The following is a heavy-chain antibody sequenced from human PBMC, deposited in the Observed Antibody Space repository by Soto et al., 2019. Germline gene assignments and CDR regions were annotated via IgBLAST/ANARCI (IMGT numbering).Heavy chain of an antibody. CDR2: IYPGDSDT. D-gene: IGHD6-6*01. J-gene: IGHJ6*01. CDR1: GYSFTRYW. Sequence: GASLKISCMGSGYSFTRYWIGWVRQMPGKGLEWMGFIYPGDSDTRYIPSFQGQVTISADKSISTAYLQWSSLKASDTAMYYCARVGQYSSSSEENYYHYGMDVWGQGTTVTVSS. V-gene: IGHV5-51*01. CDR3: ARVGQYSSSSEENYYHYGMDV.